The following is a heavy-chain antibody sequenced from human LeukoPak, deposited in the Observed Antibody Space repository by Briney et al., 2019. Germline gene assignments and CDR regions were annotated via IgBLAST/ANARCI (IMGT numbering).Heavy chain of an antibody. V-gene: IGHV3-23*01. D-gene: IGHD2-2*01. CDR2: ISNSGSAT. Sequence: GGSLRLSCAASGFTFNNYAMSWVRQAPGKGLECVSPISNSGSATYYADSVKSRFTISRDNSKCTLFLHMNSLRVYDTAVYYGATAPPAATKYYYGMDVWGQGTTVTVSS. CDR1: GFTFNNYA. CDR3: ATAPPAATKYYYGMDV. J-gene: IGHJ6*02.